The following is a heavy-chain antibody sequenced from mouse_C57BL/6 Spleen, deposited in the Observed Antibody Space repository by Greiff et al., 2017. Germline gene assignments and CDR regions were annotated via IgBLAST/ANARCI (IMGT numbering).Heavy chain of an antibody. CDR3: ARGERAPFAY. J-gene: IGHJ3*01. V-gene: IGHV5S21*01. CDR2: ISSDGDYI. D-gene: IGHD3-3*01. CDR1: GFTFSSYA. Sequence: EVQLVESGAGLVMPGASLKLSCAASGFTFSSYAMSWVRQTPEKRLEWVAYISSDGDYIYYADTLKGRFTISRDNARNTLYLQMSSLKSEDTAMYVYARGERAPFAYWSKGTLVTVCA.